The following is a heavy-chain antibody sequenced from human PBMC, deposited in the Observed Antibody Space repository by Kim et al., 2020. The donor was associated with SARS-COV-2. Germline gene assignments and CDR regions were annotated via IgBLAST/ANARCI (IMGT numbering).Heavy chain of an antibody. Sequence: GGSLRLSCAAFGITFSNYDMNWVRQAPGKGLEWVSSTSDSGDRTDYVDSVKGRFTVSRDNSKKTLYLQMNSLRAEDTAVYYCVTPRARNYRSWGQGTLVTVSS. CDR3: VTPRARNYRS. CDR2: TSDSGDRT. D-gene: IGHD3-16*02. V-gene: IGHV3-23*01. J-gene: IGHJ5*02. CDR1: GITFSNYD.